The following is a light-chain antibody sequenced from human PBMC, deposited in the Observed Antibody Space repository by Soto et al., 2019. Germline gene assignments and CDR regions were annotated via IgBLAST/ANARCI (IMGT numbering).Light chain of an antibody. CDR1: QSFXRSY. CDR2: GAS. Sequence: IVLTQCAGTVSLSPGDRATLSCRASQSFXRSYLAGDELKPGQPPGLLXAGASSRATGSPDRLSGSGSGTDFTLPISRLEPEDLAVYYCQQYGSATYTFGQGTKVDIK. CDR3: QQYGSATYT. V-gene: IGKV3-20*01. J-gene: IGKJ2*01.